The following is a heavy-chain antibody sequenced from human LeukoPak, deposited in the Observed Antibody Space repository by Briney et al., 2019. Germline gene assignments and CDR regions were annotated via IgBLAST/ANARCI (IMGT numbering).Heavy chain of an antibody. V-gene: IGHV5-51*01. CDR3: ARGVYSGGIYSYFDL. Sequence: GESLKISCKGSGYTFTNYWIAWVRQMPGKGLEWMGIIYPGDSDTRYSPSFQGQVTISADKSISTAYLQWSSLKASDTAMYYCARGVYSGGIYSYFDLWGRGTLVTVSS. CDR1: GYTFTNYW. D-gene: IGHD6-19*01. J-gene: IGHJ2*01. CDR2: IYPGDSDT.